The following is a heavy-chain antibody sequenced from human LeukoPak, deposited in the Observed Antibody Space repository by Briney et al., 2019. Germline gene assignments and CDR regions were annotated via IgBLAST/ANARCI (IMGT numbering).Heavy chain of an antibody. Sequence: GGSLRLSCAASGFMFSTYWMTWVRQAPGKGLEYVSSISTDGRATYYANSVKGRFSISRDNSKNTQYLQMGSLGAEDMGVYYCARSIYGEPLDYWGQGTLVTVSS. D-gene: IGHD4-17*01. J-gene: IGHJ4*02. CDR3: ARSIYGEPLDY. CDR2: ISTDGRAT. CDR1: GFMFSTYW. V-gene: IGHV3-64*01.